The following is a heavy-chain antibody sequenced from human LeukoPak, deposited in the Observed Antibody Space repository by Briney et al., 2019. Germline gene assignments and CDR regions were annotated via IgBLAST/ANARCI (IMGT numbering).Heavy chain of an antibody. CDR1: GGTFSSYA. V-gene: IGHV1-69*13. J-gene: IGHJ4*02. CDR2: IIPIFGTA. Sequence: SVKVSCKASGGTFSSYAISRVRQAPGQGLEWMGGIIPIFGTANYAQKFQGRVTITADESTSTAYMELSSLRSEDTAVYYCARHPVTAIPLYFDYWGQGTLVTVSS. D-gene: IGHD2-21*02. CDR3: ARHPVTAIPLYFDY.